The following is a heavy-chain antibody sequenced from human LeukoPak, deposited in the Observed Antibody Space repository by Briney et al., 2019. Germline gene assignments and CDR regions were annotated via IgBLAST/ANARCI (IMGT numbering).Heavy chain of an antibody. CDR1: GFTFSSYA. V-gene: IGHV3-23*01. J-gene: IGHJ5*02. CDR2: ISGSGGST. Sequence: GGSLRLSCAASGFTFSSYAMSWVRQAPGKGLEWVSAISGSGGSTYYADSVKGRFTISRDNSKNTLYLQMNSLRAEDTAVYYCAKDSHIVATTYNWFDPWGQGTLVTVSS. D-gene: IGHD5-12*01. CDR3: AKDSHIVATTYNWFDP.